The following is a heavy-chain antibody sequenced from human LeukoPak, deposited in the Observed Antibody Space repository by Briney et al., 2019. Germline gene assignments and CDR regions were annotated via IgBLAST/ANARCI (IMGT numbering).Heavy chain of an antibody. Sequence: GGSLRLSCAASGFTFSSYAVSWVRQAPGKGLEWVSAISGSGGSTYYADSVKGRFTISRDNSKNTLYLQMNSLRAEDTAVYYCAKCYDSSGYYPFDYWGQGTLVTVSS. CDR3: AKCYDSSGYYPFDY. D-gene: IGHD3-22*01. CDR2: ISGSGGST. V-gene: IGHV3-23*01. CDR1: GFTFSSYA. J-gene: IGHJ4*02.